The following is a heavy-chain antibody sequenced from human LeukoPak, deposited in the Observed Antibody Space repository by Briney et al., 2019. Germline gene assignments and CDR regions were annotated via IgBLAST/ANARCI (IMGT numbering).Heavy chain of an antibody. CDR1: GFTFSNYW. V-gene: IGHV3-7*04. CDR2: IKLDGSEK. D-gene: IGHD6-13*01. CDR3: ARGGRIASTGTGYYYYGMDV. J-gene: IGHJ6*02. Sequence: GGSLRLSCAVSGFTFSNYWMSWVRQAPGKGLEWVANIKLDGSEKYYVDSVKGRFTISRDNAKNSLYLQMNSLTAEDTGLYYCARGGRIASTGTGYYYYGMDVWGQGTTVTVSS.